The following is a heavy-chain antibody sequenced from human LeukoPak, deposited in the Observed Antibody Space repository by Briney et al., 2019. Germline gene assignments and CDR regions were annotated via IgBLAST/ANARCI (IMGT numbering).Heavy chain of an antibody. Sequence: PSETLSLTCTVSGGSISSYYWSWIRQPPGKGLEWIGYIYNSGSTNYNPSLKSRVTISVDTSKNQFSLKLSSVTAADTAVYYCARARNDYGDYLFDYWGQGTLVTVSS. CDR1: GGSISSYY. J-gene: IGHJ4*02. CDR3: ARARNDYGDYLFDY. D-gene: IGHD4-17*01. V-gene: IGHV4-59*01. CDR2: IYNSGST.